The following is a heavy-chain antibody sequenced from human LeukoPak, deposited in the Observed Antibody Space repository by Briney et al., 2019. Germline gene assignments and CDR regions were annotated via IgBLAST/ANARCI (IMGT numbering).Heavy chain of an antibody. Sequence: GGSLRLSCAASGFIFSSYGMHWVRQAPGKGLEWLTFIRYDGSNKYYADSVKGRFTISRDNSKNTLYLQMNSLRTVDTAVYYCAKERLGFWSAEAPDFNSWGQGTLVTVSS. J-gene: IGHJ4*02. CDR1: GFIFSSYG. D-gene: IGHD3-3*01. V-gene: IGHV3-30*02. CDR3: AKERLGFWSAEAPDFNS. CDR2: IRYDGSNK.